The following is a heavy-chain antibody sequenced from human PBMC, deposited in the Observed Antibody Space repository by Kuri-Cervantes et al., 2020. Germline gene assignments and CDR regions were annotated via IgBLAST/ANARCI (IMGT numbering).Heavy chain of an antibody. V-gene: IGHV4-39*01. D-gene: IGHD2-2*01. CDR1: GGSISSSSYY. CDR2: IYYSGST. Sequence: SETLSLTCTVSGGSISSSSYYWGWIRQPPGKGLEWIGSIYYSGSTYYNPSLKCRVTISVDTSNHQCSLKLSSVTAADTAVYYCARHSAGPHPYQLLGLGWFDPWGQGTLVTVSS. CDR3: ARHSAGPHPYQLLGLGWFDP. J-gene: IGHJ5*02.